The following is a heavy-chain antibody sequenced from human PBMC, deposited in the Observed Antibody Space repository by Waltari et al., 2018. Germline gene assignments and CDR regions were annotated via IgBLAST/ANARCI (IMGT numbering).Heavy chain of an antibody. CDR1: GGPISSYY. CDR3: ARGEIAGAFDI. D-gene: IGHD3-10*01. V-gene: IGHV4-59*01. CDR2: IYYGGST. Sequence: QVQLQESGPGLVKPSETLSLTCTVPGGPISSYYWSWIRQPPGKGLECIGYIYYGGSTNYNPSLKSRVTISVDTSKNQFSLKLSSVTAADTAVYFCARGEIAGAFDIWGQGTMVTVS. J-gene: IGHJ3*02.